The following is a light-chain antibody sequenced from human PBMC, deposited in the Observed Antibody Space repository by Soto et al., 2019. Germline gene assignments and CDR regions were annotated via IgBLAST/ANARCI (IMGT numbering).Light chain of an antibody. CDR3: AAWDDRLKGVV. J-gene: IGLJ2*01. Sequence: QSVLTQPTSASGTPGQRVTISCSGGSSDIGSNTVNWYQQLPGTAPKLLIYNNNQRPSGVPDRFSGSKSGTSASLAISGLQSEDEADYYCAAWDDRLKGVVFGGGTQLTVL. CDR2: NNN. V-gene: IGLV1-44*01. CDR1: SSDIGSNT.